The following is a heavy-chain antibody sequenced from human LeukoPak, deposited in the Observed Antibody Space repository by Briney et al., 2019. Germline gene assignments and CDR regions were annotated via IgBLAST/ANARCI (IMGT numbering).Heavy chain of an antibody. Sequence: GGSLRLSCAASGFTFSNFGMHWVRQAPGKGLEWVAFIRFDGTSKFYADSVKARFTISRDNSQNTVSLQLNNLRIEDTALYYCAKRSLSAPRGDYFYLDVWGKGTTVTVCS. CDR3: AKRSLSAPRGDYFYLDV. CDR2: IRFDGTSK. CDR1: GFTFSNFG. D-gene: IGHD3-3*01. V-gene: IGHV3-30*02. J-gene: IGHJ6*03.